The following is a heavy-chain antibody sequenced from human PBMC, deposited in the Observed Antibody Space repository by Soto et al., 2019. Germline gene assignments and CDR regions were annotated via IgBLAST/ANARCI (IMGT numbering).Heavy chain of an antibody. CDR2: IIPIFGTA. CDR1: AETLRNYA. V-gene: IGHV1-69*06. Sequence: QVEPVQSGAEVKKPGSSVKVSCQASAETLRNYAISWVRQAPGHGLAWTGGIIPIFGTANYAQKFQGRVTITADTSANTVYLELSSLRSEDTAVYYCASTKYDSSAYYYWYLGLWGRGTLVTVSS. CDR3: ASTKYDSSAYYYWYLGL. D-gene: IGHD3-22*01. J-gene: IGHJ2*01.